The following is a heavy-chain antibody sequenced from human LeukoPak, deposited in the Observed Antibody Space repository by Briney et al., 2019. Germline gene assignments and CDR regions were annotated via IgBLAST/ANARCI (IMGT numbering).Heavy chain of an antibody. V-gene: IGHV4-34*01. CDR3: ARHAEYNSGWHFYLDH. CDR2: INHSGST. Sequence: SETLSLTCAVYGGSFSGYYWSWIRQPPGKGLEWIGEINHSGSTNYNPSLKSRVTISVDTSKSQFSLKLSSVTAADTAVYYCARHAEYNSGWHFYLDHWGQGILVTVSS. D-gene: IGHD6-19*01. J-gene: IGHJ4*02. CDR1: GGSFSGYY.